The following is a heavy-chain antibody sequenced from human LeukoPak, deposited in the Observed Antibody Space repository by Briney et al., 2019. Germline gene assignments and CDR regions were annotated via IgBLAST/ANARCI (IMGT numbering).Heavy chain of an antibody. CDR1: GGSIGSYY. Sequence: SETLSLTCTVSGGSIGSYYWSWIRQPPGKGLEWIGYINYSGTTNYNPSLKSRVSISVDTSKNQFSLKLSSVTAADTAVFYCARGTMMVGPWGQGTQVTVSS. CDR2: INYSGTT. J-gene: IGHJ5*02. D-gene: IGHD3-22*01. CDR3: ARGTMMVGP. V-gene: IGHV4-59*01.